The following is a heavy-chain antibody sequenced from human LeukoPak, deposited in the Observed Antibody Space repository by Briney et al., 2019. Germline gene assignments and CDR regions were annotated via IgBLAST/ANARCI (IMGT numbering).Heavy chain of an antibody. CDR2: ISYDGSNK. CDR3: ARGPDILTDYYYYGMDV. D-gene: IGHD3-9*01. CDR1: GFTFSSYA. Sequence: GGSLRLSCAASGFTFSSYAMHWVRQAPGKGREWGAVISYDGSNKYYADSVKGRFTISRDNAKNSLYLQMNSLRAEDTAVYYCARGPDILTDYYYYGMDVWGQGTTVTVSS. J-gene: IGHJ6*02. V-gene: IGHV3-30*04.